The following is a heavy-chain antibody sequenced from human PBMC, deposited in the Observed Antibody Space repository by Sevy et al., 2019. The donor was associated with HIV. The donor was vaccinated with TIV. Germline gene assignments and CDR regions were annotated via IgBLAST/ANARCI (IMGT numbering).Heavy chain of an antibody. CDR3: ARDWGHAALAYFDY. V-gene: IGHV1-18*01. D-gene: IGHD5-18*01. CDR2: ISGWNGNT. Sequence: ASVKVSCKASGYTFTYFGITWVRQAPGQGLEWIGWISGWNGNTNYAQNLQGRVILTTDTSTNTAYMELTSLRSDDTAVYYCARDWGHAALAYFDYCGQGTLVTVSS. CDR1: GYTFTYFG. J-gene: IGHJ4*02.